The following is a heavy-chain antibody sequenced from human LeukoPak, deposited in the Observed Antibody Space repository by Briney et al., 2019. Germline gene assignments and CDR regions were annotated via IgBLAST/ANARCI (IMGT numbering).Heavy chain of an antibody. CDR2: IYPSDGST. Sequence: ASVKLACKATGYSFTTYYIHWMRQAPGRGLEWMGIIYPSDGSTSSAQKFQGRVTMTSDTSTSTVYMELSSLTYDDTAVYYCARDVVVEVGMLPTDSWFDPWGRGTLVAVSS. CDR3: ARDVVVEVGMLPTDSWFDP. J-gene: IGHJ5*02. D-gene: IGHD2-15*01. CDR1: GYSFTTYY. V-gene: IGHV1-46*01.